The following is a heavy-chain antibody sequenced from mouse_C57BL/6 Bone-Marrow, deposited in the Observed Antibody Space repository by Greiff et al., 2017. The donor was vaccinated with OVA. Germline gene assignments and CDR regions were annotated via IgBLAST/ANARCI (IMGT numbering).Heavy chain of an antibody. CDR3: ASDDYDGYFDY. V-gene: IGHV1-81*01. Sequence: VQLMESGAELARPGASVKLSCKASGYTFTSYGISWVKQRTGQGLEWIGEIYPRSGNTYYNEKFKGKATLTADKSSSTAYMELRSLTSEDSAVYFCASDDYDGYFDYWGQGTALTVSS. D-gene: IGHD2-4*01. CDR1: GYTFTSYG. J-gene: IGHJ2*01. CDR2: IYPRSGNT.